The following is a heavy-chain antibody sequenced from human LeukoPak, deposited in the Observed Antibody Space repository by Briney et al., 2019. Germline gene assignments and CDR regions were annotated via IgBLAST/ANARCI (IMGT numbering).Heavy chain of an antibody. CDR2: ISSSSSTI. D-gene: IGHD6-13*01. CDR3: ARIAAAGFDF. V-gene: IGHV3-48*01. Sequence: GGSLRLSCAASGFTFSSYSMNWVRQAPGKELEWVSYISSSSSTIYYADSVKGRFTISRDNAENSLYLQMNSLRAEDTAVYHCARIAAAGFDFWGQGTLVIVSS. CDR1: GFTFSSYS. J-gene: IGHJ4*02.